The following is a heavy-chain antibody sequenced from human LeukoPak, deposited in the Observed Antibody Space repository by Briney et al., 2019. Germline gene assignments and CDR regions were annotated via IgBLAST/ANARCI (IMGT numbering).Heavy chain of an antibody. CDR3: ARGLIAFDFDY. D-gene: IGHD2/OR15-2a*01. V-gene: IGHV3-30-3*01. CDR2: ISYDGSNK. CDR1: GFTFSGYP. Sequence: GGSLRLSCAASGFTFSGYPIHWVRQAPGKGLEWVAVISYDGSNKYYADSVKGRFTISRDNSKNTLYLQMNSLRAEDTAVYYCARGLIAFDFDYWGQGTLVTVSS. J-gene: IGHJ4*02.